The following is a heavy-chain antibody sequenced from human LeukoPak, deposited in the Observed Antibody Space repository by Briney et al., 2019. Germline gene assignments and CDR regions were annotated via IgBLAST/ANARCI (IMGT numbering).Heavy chain of an antibody. CDR2: IYPGDSDT. CDR3: ARSCSSTSCYLSDAFDI. V-gene: IGHV5-51*01. Sequence: GESLKISFKGSGYSFTNYWIGWVRPMPGKGLEWMGIIYPGDSDTRYSPSFQGQVTISADKSISTAYLQWSSLKASDTAMYYCARSCSSTSCYLSDAFDIWGRGTMVTVSS. D-gene: IGHD2-2*01. J-gene: IGHJ3*02. CDR1: GYSFTNYW.